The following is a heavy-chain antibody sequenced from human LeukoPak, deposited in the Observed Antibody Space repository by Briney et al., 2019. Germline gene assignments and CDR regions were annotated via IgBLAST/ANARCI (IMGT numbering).Heavy chain of an antibody. CDR1: AFTFSNFA. CDR2: ISGSGDNS. V-gene: IGHV3-23*01. Sequence: GGSLRLSCAASAFTFSNFAMSWVRQAPGKGLEWVSSISGSGDNSFYADSVKGRFTISRDNSKSILYLQINNLRVEDTATYYCASSGYCSGGTCYLRYWYFDLWGRGTLVTVSS. D-gene: IGHD2-15*01. J-gene: IGHJ2*01. CDR3: ASSGYCSGGTCYLRYWYFDL.